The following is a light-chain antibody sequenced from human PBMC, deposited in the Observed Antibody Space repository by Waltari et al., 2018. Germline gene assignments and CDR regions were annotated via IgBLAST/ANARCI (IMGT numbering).Light chain of an antibody. CDR1: QDINHY. CDR2: AVS. Sequence: DIQLTQSPSFLSASVGDTVTITCRCSQDINHYLACYQPKPGKSPNHLIYAVSTLRSGVPSRFSGSASGTEFTLTINSLQPEDFATYYCQQLKGFPITFGQGTRLEIK. V-gene: IGKV1-9*01. CDR3: QQLKGFPIT. J-gene: IGKJ5*01.